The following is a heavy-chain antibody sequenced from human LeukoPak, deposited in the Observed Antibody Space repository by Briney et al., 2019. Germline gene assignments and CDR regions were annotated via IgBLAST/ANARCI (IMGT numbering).Heavy chain of an antibody. J-gene: IGHJ4*02. V-gene: IGHV1-2*02. Sequence: ASVTVSCKASGYTFTGYYMHWVRQAPGQGLEWMGWINPNSGGTNYAQTFQGRVTMTRDTSISRAYRKLSRLRSDATAGYYCARDSTGSRLGYSFDYWGQGTLVTVSS. CDR1: GYTFTGYY. CDR3: ARDSTGSRLGYSFDY. CDR2: INPNSGGT. D-gene: IGHD2-21*01.